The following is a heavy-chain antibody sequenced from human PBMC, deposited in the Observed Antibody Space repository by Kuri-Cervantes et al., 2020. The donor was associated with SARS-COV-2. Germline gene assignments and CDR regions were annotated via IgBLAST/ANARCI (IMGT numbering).Heavy chain of an antibody. V-gene: IGHV4-34*01. Sequence: SETLSLTCAAYGGSFSGYYWSWIRQPPGKGLEWIGEINHSGSTNYNPSLKSRVTISVDRSKNQFSLKLSSVTAADTAVYYCARGAARPYYYYGMDVWGRGTTVTVSS. CDR2: INHSGST. J-gene: IGHJ6*02. D-gene: IGHD6-6*01. CDR3: ARGAARPYYYYGMDV. CDR1: GGSFSGYY.